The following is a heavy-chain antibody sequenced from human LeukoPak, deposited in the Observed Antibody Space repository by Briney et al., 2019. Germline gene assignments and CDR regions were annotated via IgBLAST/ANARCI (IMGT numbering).Heavy chain of an antibody. J-gene: IGHJ4*02. CDR1: GYTFTSYG. CDR3: ARVLLWFGELLYGATKHFDY. V-gene: IGHV1-18*01. Sequence: ASVKVSCKASGYTFTSYGISWVRQAPGQGLEWMGWISAYNGNTNYAQKLQGRVTMTTDTSTSTAYMELRSLRSGDTAVYYCARVLLWFGELLYGATKHFDYWGQGTLVTVSS. CDR2: ISAYNGNT. D-gene: IGHD3-10*01.